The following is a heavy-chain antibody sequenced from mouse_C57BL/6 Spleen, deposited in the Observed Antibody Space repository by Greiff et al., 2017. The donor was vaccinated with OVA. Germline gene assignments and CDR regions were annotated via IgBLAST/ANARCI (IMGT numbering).Heavy chain of an antibody. CDR1: GYSITSGYD. CDR3: ARGGGYGNYAMDY. Sequence: EVQRVESGPGMVKPSQSLSLTCTVTGYSITSGYDWHWIRHFPGNKLEWMGYISYSGSTNYNPSLKSRISITHDTSKNHFFLKLNSVTTEDTATYDCARGGGYGNYAMDYWGQGTSVTVSS. D-gene: IGHD2-1*01. V-gene: IGHV3-1*01. J-gene: IGHJ4*01. CDR2: ISYSGST.